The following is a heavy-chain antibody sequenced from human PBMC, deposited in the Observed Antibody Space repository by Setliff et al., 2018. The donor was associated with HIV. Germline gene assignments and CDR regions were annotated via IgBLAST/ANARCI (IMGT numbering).Heavy chain of an antibody. CDR1: GYGFTNHY. J-gene: IGHJ3*02. D-gene: IGHD5-12*01. CDR2: INPTGGST. Sequence: ASVKVSCKPSGYGFTNHYMHWVRQAPGQGLEWMGVINPTGGSTRNTQKFQGRVAMTRDTSTSTVYMELSSLRSEDTAVYYCASAGAWQRNALDIWGQGTMVTVSS. CDR3: ASAGAWQRNALDI. V-gene: IGHV1-46*01.